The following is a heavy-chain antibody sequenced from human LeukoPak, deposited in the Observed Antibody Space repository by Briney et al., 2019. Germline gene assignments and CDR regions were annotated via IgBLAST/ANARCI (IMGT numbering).Heavy chain of an antibody. CDR3: ARDLGYCSSTSCYTGYY. Sequence: SVKVSCKAPGGTFSSYAISWVRQAPGQGLEWMGGIIPIFGTANYAQKFQGRVTITADESTSTAYMELSSLRSEDTAVYYCARDLGYCSSTSCYTGYYWGQGTLVTVSS. J-gene: IGHJ4*02. V-gene: IGHV1-69*13. CDR1: GGTFSSYA. D-gene: IGHD2-2*02. CDR2: IIPIFGTA.